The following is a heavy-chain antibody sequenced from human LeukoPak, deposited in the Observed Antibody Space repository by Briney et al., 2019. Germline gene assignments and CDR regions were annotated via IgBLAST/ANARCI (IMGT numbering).Heavy chain of an antibody. CDR3: ARDASSLEWLPSDWFDP. CDR1: GFTFRSDS. J-gene: IGHJ5*02. V-gene: IGHV3-21*01. CDR2: ISSSSSYI. Sequence: GGSLRLSCAASGFTFRSDSMNSVRQAPGKGLEWVSSISSSSSYIYYADSVKGRFTISRDNAKNSLYLQMNSLRAEDTAVYYCARDASSLEWLPSDWFDPWGQGTLVTVSS. D-gene: IGHD3-3*01.